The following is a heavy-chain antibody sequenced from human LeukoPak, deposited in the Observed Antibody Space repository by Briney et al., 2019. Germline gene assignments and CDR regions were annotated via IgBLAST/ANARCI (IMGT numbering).Heavy chain of an antibody. CDR2: ISYDGSNK. V-gene: IGHV3-30*04. CDR1: GFTFSSYT. Sequence: PGGSLRLSCAASGFTFSSYTMHWVRQAPGKGLEWVAVISYDGSNKYHADSVKGRFTISRDNSKNTLYLQMNSLRPEDTAVYYCARTLPHYYDNSGSYWEDYWGQGTLVTVSS. CDR3: ARTLPHYYDNSGSYWEDY. D-gene: IGHD3-22*01. J-gene: IGHJ4*02.